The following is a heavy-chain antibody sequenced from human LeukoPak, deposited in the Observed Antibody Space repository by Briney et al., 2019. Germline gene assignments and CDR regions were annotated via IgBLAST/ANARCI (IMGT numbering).Heavy chain of an antibody. CDR1: GFTFSSYS. Sequence: PGGSLRLSCAASGFTFSSYSMNWVRQAPGKGLEWVSSISSSSSYIYYADSVKGRFTISRDNAKNSLYLQMNSLRAEDTAVYYCARPLIAVAFNSILYMDVWGKGTTVTVSS. D-gene: IGHD6-19*01. CDR2: ISSSSSYI. CDR3: ARPLIAVAFNSILYMDV. V-gene: IGHV3-21*01. J-gene: IGHJ6*03.